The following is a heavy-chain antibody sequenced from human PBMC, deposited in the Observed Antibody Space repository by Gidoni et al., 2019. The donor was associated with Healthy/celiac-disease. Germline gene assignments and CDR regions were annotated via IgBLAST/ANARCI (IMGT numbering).Heavy chain of an antibody. D-gene: IGHD1-1*01. CDR2: IYYSGST. CDR3: ARGYGGLYYYYGMDV. CDR1: GGSISSSSYY. J-gene: IGHJ6*02. V-gene: IGHV4-39*01. Sequence: QLQLQESGPGLAMPSETLSLTCTVPGGSISSSSYYWGWIRQPPGKGLEWIGSIYYSGSTYYNPSLKSRVTISVDTSKNQFSLKLSSVTAADTAVYYCARGYGGLYYYYGMDVWGQETTVTVSS.